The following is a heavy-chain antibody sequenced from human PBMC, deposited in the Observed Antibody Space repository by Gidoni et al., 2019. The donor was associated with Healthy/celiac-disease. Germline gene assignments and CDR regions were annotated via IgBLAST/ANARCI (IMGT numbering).Heavy chain of an antibody. CDR1: GFTFSTYS. D-gene: IGHD4-17*01. J-gene: IGHJ4*02. CDR3: ARADYGGNSDYFDY. V-gene: IGHV3-21*01. Sequence: EVQLVESGGDLVKPGGSLRLSCAASGFTFSTYSMNWVRQAPGKGLEWVSAISRSSSSKYYADSVKGRFTISRDNAKNSLYLQMNSLRAEDTAVYYCARADYGGNSDYFDYWGQGTLVTVSS. CDR2: ISRSSSSK.